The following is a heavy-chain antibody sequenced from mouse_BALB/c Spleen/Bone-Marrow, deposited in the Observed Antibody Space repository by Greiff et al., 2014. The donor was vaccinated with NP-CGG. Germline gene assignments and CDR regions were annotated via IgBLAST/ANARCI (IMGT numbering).Heavy chain of an antibody. CDR2: INPSNGGT. CDR1: GYTFTSYY. D-gene: IGHD2-13*01. CDR3: TREGDSPFAY. Sequence: VKLVESGAEPVKPGASVKLSCKASGYTFTSYYMYWVKQRPGQGLEWIGEINPSNGGTNFNEKFKSKATLTVDKSSSTAYMQLSSLTSEDSAVYYCTREGDSPFAYWGQGTLVTVSA. J-gene: IGHJ3*01. V-gene: IGHV1S81*02.